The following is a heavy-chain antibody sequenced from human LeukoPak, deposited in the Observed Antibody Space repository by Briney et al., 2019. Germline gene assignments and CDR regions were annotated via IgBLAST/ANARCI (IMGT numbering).Heavy chain of an antibody. Sequence: PSETLSLTCTVSGGSISSSNYYWGWIRQPPGKGLEWIGSIYYSGSSYYNSSLQSRVTISVDTSKNQFSLNLSSLTAADTAVYYCATSGWYQTGVYWGQGTLVTVSS. CDR3: ATSGWYQTGVY. D-gene: IGHD6-13*01. V-gene: IGHV4-39*07. J-gene: IGHJ4*02. CDR1: GGSISSSNYY. CDR2: IYYSGSS.